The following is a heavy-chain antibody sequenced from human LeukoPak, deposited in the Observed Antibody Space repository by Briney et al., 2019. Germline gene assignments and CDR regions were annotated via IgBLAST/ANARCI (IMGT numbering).Heavy chain of an antibody. J-gene: IGHJ6*03. V-gene: IGHV3-64*01. CDR1: GFTFSSYA. CDR2: ISSNGGST. Sequence: PGGSLRLSCAASGFTFSSYAMHWVRQAPGKGLEYVSAISSNGGSTYYANSVKGRFTISRDNSKNTLYLQMGSLRAEDMAVYYCASDIVVVPAANGYYYMDVWGKGTTVTVSS. D-gene: IGHD2-2*01. CDR3: ASDIVVVPAANGYYYMDV.